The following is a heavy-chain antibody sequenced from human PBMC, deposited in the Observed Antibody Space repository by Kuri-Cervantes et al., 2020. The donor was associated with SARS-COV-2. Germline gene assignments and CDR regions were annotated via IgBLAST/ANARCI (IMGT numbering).Heavy chain of an antibody. Sequence: SETLSLTCTVSGGSISSSYYWGWIRQPPGKGLEWIGSIYYSGSTYYNPSLKSRVTISVDTSKNQFSLKLSSVTAADTAVYYCARQGPSIAAPGRRWFDPWGQGTLVTVSS. D-gene: IGHD6-6*01. CDR3: ARQGPSIAAPGRRWFDP. J-gene: IGHJ5*02. V-gene: IGHV4-39*01. CDR1: GGSISSSYY. CDR2: IYYSGST.